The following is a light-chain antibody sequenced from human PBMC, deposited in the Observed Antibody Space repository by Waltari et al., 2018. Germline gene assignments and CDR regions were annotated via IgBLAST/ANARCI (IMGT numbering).Light chain of an antibody. J-gene: IGLJ1*01. CDR2: EVS. CDR3: ASYAGNNNFV. CDR1: RSDIGAYHY. V-gene: IGLV2-8*01. Sequence: QSALTQPPSASGSPGQSVSISCTGTRSDIGAYHYVSWYQKHPGKAPKLMISEVSKRPSGVPDRFSGSKSGNTASLTVSGLQAEDEADYYCASYAGNNNFVFGSGTKVTVL.